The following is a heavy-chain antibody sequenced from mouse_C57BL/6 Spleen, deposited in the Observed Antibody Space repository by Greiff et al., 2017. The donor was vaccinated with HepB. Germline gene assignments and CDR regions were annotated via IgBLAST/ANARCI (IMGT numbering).Heavy chain of an antibody. J-gene: IGHJ1*03. CDR1: GFTFSSYT. Sequence: EVKLEESGGGLVKPGGSLKLSCAASGFTFSSYTMSWVRQTPEKRLEWVATISGGGGNTYYPDSVKGRFTISRDNAKNTLYLQMSSLRSEDTALYYCARHRHYYGSSHWYFDVWGTGTTVTVSS. CDR3: ARHRHYYGSSHWYFDV. D-gene: IGHD1-1*01. V-gene: IGHV5-9*01. CDR2: ISGGGGNT.